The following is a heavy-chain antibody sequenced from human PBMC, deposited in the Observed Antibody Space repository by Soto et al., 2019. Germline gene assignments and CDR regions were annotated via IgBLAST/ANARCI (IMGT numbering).Heavy chain of an antibody. CDR1: CGSFRGYF. D-gene: IGHD3-16*01. CDR2: INDSGST. V-gene: IGHV4-34*01. Sequence: ASETLSLTCAVSCGSFRGYFWSWIRQSPDKGLEWIGEINDSGSTYYNPSFKSRLTISVDTSKSQISLTLTSVTAADSAVYYCQGGDFWGQGTRVTVSS. CDR3: QGGDF. J-gene: IGHJ4*02.